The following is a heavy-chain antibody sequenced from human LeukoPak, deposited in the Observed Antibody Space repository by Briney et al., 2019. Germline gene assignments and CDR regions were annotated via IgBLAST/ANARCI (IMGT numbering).Heavy chain of an antibody. Sequence: ASVKDSCKASGYTFTSYDINWVRQATGQGLEWMGWMNPNSGNTGYAQKFQGRVTMTRNTSISTAYMELSSLRSEDTALYYCARDYDFWSGSPSYMDVWGKGTTVTVSS. CDR2: MNPNSGNT. CDR1: GYTFTSYD. D-gene: IGHD3-3*01. CDR3: ARDYDFWSGSPSYMDV. J-gene: IGHJ6*03. V-gene: IGHV1-8*01.